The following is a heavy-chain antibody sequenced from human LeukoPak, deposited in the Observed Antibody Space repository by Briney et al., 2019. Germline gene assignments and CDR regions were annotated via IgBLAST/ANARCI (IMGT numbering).Heavy chain of an antibody. D-gene: IGHD2-21*02. Sequence: QSGGSLRLSCAASGFTFDDYGMSWVRQAPGKGLEWVSGINWNGGSTGYADSVKGRFTISRDNAKNSLYLQMNSLRAEDTAVYYCARDGTYCGGDCYPTFDPWGQGTLVTVSS. CDR3: ARDGTYCGGDCYPTFDP. J-gene: IGHJ5*02. CDR1: GFTFDDYG. V-gene: IGHV3-20*04. CDR2: INWNGGST.